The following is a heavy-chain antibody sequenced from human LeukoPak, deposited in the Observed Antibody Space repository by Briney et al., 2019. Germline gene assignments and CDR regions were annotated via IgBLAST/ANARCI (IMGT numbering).Heavy chain of an antibody. J-gene: IGHJ4*02. V-gene: IGHV3-23*01. CDR2: VGGSGGNS. CDR1: GFTFSSYA. D-gene: IGHD1-26*01. Sequence: GGSLILSCAASGFTFSSYAMSWGRQAPGQGQEWLSAVGGSGGNSYYADAVTGRFTISRDNSKNTLYLQMNSLRAEDTAVYYCAKGGKWDVTPFDYWGQGTLVTVSS. CDR3: AKGGKWDVTPFDY.